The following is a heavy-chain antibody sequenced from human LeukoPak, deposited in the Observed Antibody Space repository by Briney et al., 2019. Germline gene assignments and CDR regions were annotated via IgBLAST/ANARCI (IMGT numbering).Heavy chain of an antibody. J-gene: IGHJ4*02. Sequence: PGGSLRLSCLTSGFTFVNASMSWVRQAPGKGLEWVGLLKSKPEGGTTFYAAPVRGRFTISRDNSKHMLYLQMNSLRAEDTAVYYCARALGGHDIVTGYYVTYFDYWGQGTLVTVSS. CDR3: ARALGGHDIVTGYYVTYFDY. D-gene: IGHD3-9*01. CDR1: GFTFVNAS. V-gene: IGHV3-15*01. CDR2: LKSKPEGGTT.